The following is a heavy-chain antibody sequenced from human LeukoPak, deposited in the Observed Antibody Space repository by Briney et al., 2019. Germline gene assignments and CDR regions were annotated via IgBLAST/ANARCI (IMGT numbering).Heavy chain of an antibody. D-gene: IGHD2-2*03. CDR2: ISSSSSYI. J-gene: IGHJ3*01. CDR3: ARDYAKLGYCSGTSCPDAFDF. V-gene: IGHV3-21*06. CDR1: GFTFSSYS. Sequence: GGSLRLSCAASGFTFSSYSMNWVRQAPGKGLEWVSSISSSSSYIYYADSVKGRFTISRDNAKNAMYLQMNSLRAEDTAVYYCARDYAKLGYCSGTSCPDAFDFWGQGTMVTVSS.